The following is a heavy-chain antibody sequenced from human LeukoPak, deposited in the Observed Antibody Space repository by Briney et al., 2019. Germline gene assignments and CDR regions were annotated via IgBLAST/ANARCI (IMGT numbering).Heavy chain of an antibody. CDR1: GFAVSSNY. CDR2: IYSGGNT. CDR3: ARDFRYRDSSGYYSFDY. D-gene: IGHD3-22*01. Sequence: GGSLRLSCAASGFAVSSNYLSWVRQAPGKGLEWVSVIYSGGNTYYADSVKGRFTISRDNARNSLYLQMNSLRDEDTAVYYCARDFRYRDSSGYYSFDYWGQGTLVTVSS. V-gene: IGHV3-53*01. J-gene: IGHJ4*02.